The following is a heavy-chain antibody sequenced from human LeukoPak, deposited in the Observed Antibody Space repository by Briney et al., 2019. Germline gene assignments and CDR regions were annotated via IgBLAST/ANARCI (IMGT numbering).Heavy chain of an antibody. D-gene: IGHD7-27*01. J-gene: IGHJ4*02. Sequence: GASVKVSCKASGYTFTGYYMHWVRQAPGQGLEWMGWINPNSGGTNYARKFQGRVTMTRDTSISTAYMELSRLRSDDTAVYYCARDPGDMGYFDYWGQGTLVTVSS. CDR3: ARDPGDMGYFDY. CDR1: GYTFTGYY. CDR2: INPNSGGT. V-gene: IGHV1-2*02.